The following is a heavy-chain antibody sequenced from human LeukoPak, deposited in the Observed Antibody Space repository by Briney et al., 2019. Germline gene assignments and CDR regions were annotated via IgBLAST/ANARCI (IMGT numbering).Heavy chain of an antibody. CDR3: ARLLTVAGRIDY. V-gene: IGHV4-39*01. D-gene: IGHD6-19*01. CDR1: GGSISSSSYY. Sequence: SETLSLTCTVSGGSISSSSYYWGWIRQPPGKGLEWIGTIYYTGNTYYNPSLKSRVTISVDTSKSQFSLKLSSVTAADTAVYYCARLLTVAGRIDYWGQGTLVTASS. CDR2: IYYTGNT. J-gene: IGHJ4*02.